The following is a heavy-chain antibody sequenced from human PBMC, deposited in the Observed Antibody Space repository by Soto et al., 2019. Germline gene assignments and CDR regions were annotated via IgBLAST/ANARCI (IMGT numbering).Heavy chain of an antibody. D-gene: IGHD1-7*01. V-gene: IGHV5-51*01. CDR1: GYSFTSYW. J-gene: IGHJ4*02. CDR3: ASSWNYYDFDY. Sequence: GESLKISCKGSGYSFTSYWIGWVRQMPGKGLEWMGIIYPGDSDTRYSPSFQGQVTISAGKSISTAYRQWSSLKASDTAMYYCASSWNYYDFDYWGQGTLVTVSS. CDR2: IYPGDSDT.